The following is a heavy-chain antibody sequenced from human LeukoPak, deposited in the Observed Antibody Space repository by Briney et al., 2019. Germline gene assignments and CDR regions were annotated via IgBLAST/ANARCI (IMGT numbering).Heavy chain of an antibody. CDR3: ARGARDTAMFDY. Sequence: GGSLRLSCAASGFTVSSNYMSWVRQAPGKGLEWVSVIYSGGSTYYADSVKGRFTISRDNSKNTLYLQMNSLRAEDTAVYYCARGARDTAMFDYWGQGTLVTVSS. V-gene: IGHV3-53*01. D-gene: IGHD5-18*01. J-gene: IGHJ4*02. CDR2: IYSGGST. CDR1: GFTVSSNY.